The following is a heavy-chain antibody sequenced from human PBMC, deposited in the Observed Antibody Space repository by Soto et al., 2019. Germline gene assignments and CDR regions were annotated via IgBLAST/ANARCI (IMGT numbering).Heavy chain of an antibody. CDR3: ARVAAAAPYYFDY. D-gene: IGHD6-13*01. V-gene: IGHV4-30-2*01. CDR2: IYHSGST. CDR1: GGSISSGGYS. J-gene: IGHJ4*02. Sequence: SETLSLTCAVSGGSISSGGYSWSWIRQPPGKGLEWIGYIYHSGSTYYNPSLKSRVTISVDRSKNQFSLKLSSVTAADTAVYYCARVAAAAPYYFDYWGQGTLVTVSS.